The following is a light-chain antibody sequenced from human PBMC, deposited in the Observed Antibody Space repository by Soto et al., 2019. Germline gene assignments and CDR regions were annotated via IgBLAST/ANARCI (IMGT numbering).Light chain of an antibody. CDR3: QQYGSSLPIT. CDR2: GAS. Sequence: DIVLTQSPGTLSLSPGERATLSCRASQTVSSSSLAWYQQKPGQAPRLLIFGASTRAAGFPDRSSGSGSGTDFTLTISRLEPEDFAVYYCQQYGSSLPITFGQGTRLEIK. CDR1: QTVSSSS. J-gene: IGKJ5*01. V-gene: IGKV3-20*01.